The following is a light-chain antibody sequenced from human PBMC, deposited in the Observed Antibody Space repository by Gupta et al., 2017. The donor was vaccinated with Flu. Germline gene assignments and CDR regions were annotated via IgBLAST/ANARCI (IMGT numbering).Light chain of an antibody. Sequence: QSVLTQPPSVSGAPGQRVTISCTGSSSNIGAGYDVHWYQQLPGTAPKRLIYGNSNRPSGVPDRFSGSKSSTSASLAITGLQAEDEADYYCQSYDSSLSGGVVFGGGTKLTVL. V-gene: IGLV1-40*01. CDR3: QSYDSSLSGGVV. CDR2: GNS. CDR1: SSNIGAGYD. J-gene: IGLJ2*01.